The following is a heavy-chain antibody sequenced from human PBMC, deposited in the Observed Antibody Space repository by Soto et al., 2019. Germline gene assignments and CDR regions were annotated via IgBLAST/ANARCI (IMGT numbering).Heavy chain of an antibody. V-gene: IGHV3-21*02. CDR3: ARDSRLRDRGVRRGFVGLEV. J-gene: IGHJ6*02. CDR2: ISLSTNYI. D-gene: IGHD3-10*01. Sequence: EVQLVESGGGLVKSGGSLRLSCAASRFTCSSCTMNWVRQAPGKGLEWVSSISLSTNYIYYADSVRGRFTISRDTAKNSVYLQKTSLRAEDTSVYYCARDSRLRDRGVRRGFVGLEVWGQGTKVTVSS. CDR1: RFTCSSCT.